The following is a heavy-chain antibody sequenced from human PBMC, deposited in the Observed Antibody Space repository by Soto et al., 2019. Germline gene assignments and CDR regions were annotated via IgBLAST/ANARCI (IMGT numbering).Heavy chain of an antibody. V-gene: IGHV3-30-3*01. J-gene: IGHJ4*02. D-gene: IGHD3-3*01. CDR2: ISYDGSNK. CDR3: ARELRKGFDY. CDR1: GFTFSSYA. Sequence: GGSLRLSCAASGFTFSSYAMHWVRQAPGKGLEWVAGISYDGSNKYYADSVKGRFTISRDNSKNTLYLQMNSLRAEDTAVYYYARELRKGFDYWGQGTLVTVSS.